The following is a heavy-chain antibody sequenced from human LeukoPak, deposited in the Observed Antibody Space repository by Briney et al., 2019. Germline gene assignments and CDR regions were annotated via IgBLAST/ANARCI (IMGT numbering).Heavy chain of an antibody. CDR1: GFTFSSYW. J-gene: IGHJ4*02. D-gene: IGHD2-15*01. V-gene: IGHV3-23*01. CDR3: AKQLGYCSDGSCYFPY. CDR2: ISNNGGYT. Sequence: GGSLRLSCAASGFTFSSYWMSWVRQAPGKGLEWVSAISNNGGYTYYADSVQGRFTISRDNSKSTLCLQMNSLRAEDTAVYYCAKQLGYCSDGSCYFPYWGQGTLVTVSS.